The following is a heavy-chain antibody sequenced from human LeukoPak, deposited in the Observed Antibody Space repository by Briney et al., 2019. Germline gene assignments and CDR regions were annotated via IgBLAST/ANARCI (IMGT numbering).Heavy chain of an antibody. CDR3: ARDQGPIILGYFDY. Sequence: SETLSLTCTVSGGSISSSSYYWGWIRQPPGKGLEWIGSIYYSGSTYYNPSLKSRVTISVDMSKNQFSLKLRSVTAADTAVYYCARDQGPIILGYFDYWGQGTLVTVSS. V-gene: IGHV4-39*07. J-gene: IGHJ4*02. CDR1: GGSISSSSYY. D-gene: IGHD2-21*01. CDR2: IYYSGST.